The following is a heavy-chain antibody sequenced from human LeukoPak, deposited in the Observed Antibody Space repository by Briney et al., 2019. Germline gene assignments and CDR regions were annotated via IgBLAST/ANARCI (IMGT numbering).Heavy chain of an antibody. Sequence: SGPTLVNPTQTLTLTCTFSGFSLSTSGVGVGWIRQPPGKALEWLALIYWDDDKRYTPSLKTRLTITKDTSKNQVVLTMTNMDPVDTATYYCAHRYYYYSSGIRTFDYWGQGTLVTVSS. CDR2: IYWDDDK. D-gene: IGHD3-22*01. V-gene: IGHV2-5*02. J-gene: IGHJ4*02. CDR1: GFSLSTSGVG. CDR3: AHRYYYYSSGIRTFDY.